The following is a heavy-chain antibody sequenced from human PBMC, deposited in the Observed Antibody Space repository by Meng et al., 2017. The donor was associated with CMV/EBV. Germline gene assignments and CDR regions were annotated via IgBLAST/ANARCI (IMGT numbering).Heavy chain of an antibody. CDR1: GFTFSDHY. CDR2: IKNRADNYIT. Sequence: LRLACAASGFTFSDHYMDWVRQAPGKGLECVARIKNRADNYITQYAASVEGRFTISRDDSKNSVYLQMDNLTTGDTAVYYCADLGTPYWGQGTLVTVSS. D-gene: IGHD1-7*01. V-gene: IGHV3-72*01. CDR3: ADLGTPY. J-gene: IGHJ4*02.